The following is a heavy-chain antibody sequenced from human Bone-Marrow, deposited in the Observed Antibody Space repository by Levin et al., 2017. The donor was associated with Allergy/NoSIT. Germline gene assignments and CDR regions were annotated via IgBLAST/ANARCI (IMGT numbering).Heavy chain of an antibody. Sequence: QSGGSLRLSCAASGFTFSSYGMHWVRQAPGKGLEWVAAIWYDGSTQYYEDSVKGRFTISRDNTKNSVYLQMISLGAEDTAVYYCARDGDYYGSGTFYYYYYYMDVWGKGTTVTVSS. CDR2: IWYDGSTQ. CDR3: ARDGDYYGSGTFYYYYYYMDV. V-gene: IGHV3-33*01. CDR1: GFTFSSYG. J-gene: IGHJ6*03. D-gene: IGHD3-10*01.